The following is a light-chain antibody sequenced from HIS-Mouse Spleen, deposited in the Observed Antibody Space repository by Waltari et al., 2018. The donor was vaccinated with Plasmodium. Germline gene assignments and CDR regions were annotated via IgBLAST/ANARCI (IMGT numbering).Light chain of an antibody. V-gene: IGLV3-9*01. CDR3: QVWDSSTVV. Sequence: SYELTQPLSVSVALGQTARITCGGSNIGSKNVHWYQQKPGQAPVLGIYRDSNRPTGIPERFSGSNSGNTATLTISRAQAGDEADYYCQVWDSSTVVFGGGTKLTVL. J-gene: IGLJ2*01. CDR2: RDS. CDR1: NIGSKN.